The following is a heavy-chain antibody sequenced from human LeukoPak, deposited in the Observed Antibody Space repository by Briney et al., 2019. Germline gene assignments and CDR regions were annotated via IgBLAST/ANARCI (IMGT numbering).Heavy chain of an antibody. CDR3: ARDLSHSSSWFDWYFDL. CDR2: IYYSGST. V-gene: IGHV4-59*01. CDR1: GGSISSYY. D-gene: IGHD6-13*01. Sequence: SETLSLTCTVSGGSISSYYWSWIRQPPGKGLEWIGYIYYSGSTNYDPSLKSRVTISVDTSKNQFSLKLSSVTAADTAVYYCARDLSHSSSWFDWYFDLWGRGTLVTVSS. J-gene: IGHJ2*01.